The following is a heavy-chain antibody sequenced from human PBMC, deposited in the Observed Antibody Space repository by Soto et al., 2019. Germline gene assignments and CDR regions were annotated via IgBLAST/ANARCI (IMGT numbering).Heavy chain of an antibody. Sequence: SETLSLTCTVSGGSISSYYWSWIRQPPGKGLEWIGYIYYSGSTNYNPSLKSRVTISVDTSKNQFSLKLSSVTAADTAVYYCARTITFGGVIVRYYFDYWGQGTLVTVPS. CDR3: ARTITFGGVIVRYYFDY. CDR2: IYYSGST. D-gene: IGHD3-16*02. V-gene: IGHV4-59*01. CDR1: GGSISSYY. J-gene: IGHJ4*02.